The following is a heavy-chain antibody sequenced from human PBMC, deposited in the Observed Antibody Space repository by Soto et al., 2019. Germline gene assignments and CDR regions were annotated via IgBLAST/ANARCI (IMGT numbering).Heavy chain of an antibody. J-gene: IGHJ4*02. CDR2: IYSGGST. D-gene: IGHD4-17*01. Sequence: ETLSLTCTVSGDSIGSSAYHWGWIRQPPGKGLEWVSVIYSGGSTYYADSVKGRFTISRDNSKNTLYLQMNSLRAEDTAVYYCARASGDSFDYWGQGTLVTVSS. CDR3: ARASGDSFDY. CDR1: GDSIGSSAYH. V-gene: IGHV3-66*01.